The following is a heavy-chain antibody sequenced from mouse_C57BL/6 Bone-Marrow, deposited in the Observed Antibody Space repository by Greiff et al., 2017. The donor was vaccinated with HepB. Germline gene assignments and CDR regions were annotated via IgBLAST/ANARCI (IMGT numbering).Heavy chain of an antibody. Sequence: EVMLVESGGGLVKPGGSLKLSCAASGFTFSSYAMSWVRQTPEKRLEWVATISDGGSYTYYPDNVKGRFTISRDNAKNNLYLQMSHLKSEDTAMYYCARLGYAMDYWGQGTSVTVSS. V-gene: IGHV5-4*03. CDR3: ARLGYAMDY. CDR2: ISDGGSYT. J-gene: IGHJ4*01. D-gene: IGHD3-3*01. CDR1: GFTFSSYA.